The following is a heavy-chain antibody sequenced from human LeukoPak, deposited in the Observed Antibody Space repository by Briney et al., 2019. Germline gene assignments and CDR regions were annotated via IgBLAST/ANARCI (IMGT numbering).Heavy chain of an antibody. CDR2: ISSSGSTI. Sequence: GGSLRLSCAASGFTFSSYEMNWVRQAPGKGLEWVSYISSSGSTIYYADSVKGRFTISRGNAKNSLYLQMNSLRAEDTAVYYCARDPGAYSRSPIDSWGQGTLVTVSS. CDR1: GFTFSSYE. CDR3: ARDPGAYSRSPIDS. V-gene: IGHV3-48*03. J-gene: IGHJ4*02. D-gene: IGHD6-6*01.